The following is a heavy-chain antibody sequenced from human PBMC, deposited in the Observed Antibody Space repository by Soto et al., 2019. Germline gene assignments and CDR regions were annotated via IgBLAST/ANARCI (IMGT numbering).Heavy chain of an antibody. CDR3: ACTDRSASPFDY. Sequence: ASVNVSCKASGYTFTSDYMHWVRQALGQGLELMGIINPSGGSTSYAQKFQGRVTMTRETSTSTVYMELSSLRSEDTAVYYCACTDRSASPFDYWGQGTLGTVSS. CDR1: GYTFTSDY. CDR2: INPSGGST. V-gene: IGHV1-46*01. D-gene: IGHD3-22*01. J-gene: IGHJ4*02.